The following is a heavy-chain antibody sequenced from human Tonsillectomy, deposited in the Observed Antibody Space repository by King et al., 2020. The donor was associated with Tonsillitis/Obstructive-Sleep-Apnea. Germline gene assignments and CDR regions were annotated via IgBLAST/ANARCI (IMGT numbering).Heavy chain of an antibody. CDR1: GFSLSTGGMC. D-gene: IGHD1-26*01. Sequence: VTLKESGPALVKPTQTLILTCTLSGFSLSTGGMCVGWIRQPPGKALEWLARIDWDDDKFYSTSLKTRLTISKGTSKNQVLLTMANMDPVDTATYYCARIHDSVSYDAFDIWGQGTMVTVSS. CDR2: IDWDDDK. J-gene: IGHJ3*02. CDR3: ARIHDSVSYDAFDI. V-gene: IGHV2-70*04.